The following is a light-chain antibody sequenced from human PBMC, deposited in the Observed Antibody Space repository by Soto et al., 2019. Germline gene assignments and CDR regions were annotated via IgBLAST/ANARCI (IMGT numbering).Light chain of an antibody. Sequence: IVMTQSPATVSVSPGERATLSCRASLSIDTNLAWYQQKPVQSPRLLIYGESTRATRIPARFSGSGSGTELTLTISSLQSADSAVDDWQQYQNWLWTCGQGTKVEI. V-gene: IGKV3-15*01. J-gene: IGKJ1*01. CDR1: LSIDTN. CDR2: GES. CDR3: QQYQNWLWT.